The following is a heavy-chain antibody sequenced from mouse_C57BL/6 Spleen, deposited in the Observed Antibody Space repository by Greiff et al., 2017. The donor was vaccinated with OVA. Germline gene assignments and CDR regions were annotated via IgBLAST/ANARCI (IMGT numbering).Heavy chain of an antibody. D-gene: IGHD2-4*01. J-gene: IGHJ3*01. CDR1: GYTFTDYN. V-gene: IGHV1-18*01. CDR3: SRSYDYPDLAY. Sequence: EVQLQQSGPELVKPGASVKIPCKASGYTFTDYNMDWVKQSHGKRLEWIGDLNPNNGGTIYNQKFKGKATLPVYQSSSTAYMEIRSLTSEDTAVYYCSRSYDYPDLAYWGQGTLVTVSA. CDR2: LNPNNGGT.